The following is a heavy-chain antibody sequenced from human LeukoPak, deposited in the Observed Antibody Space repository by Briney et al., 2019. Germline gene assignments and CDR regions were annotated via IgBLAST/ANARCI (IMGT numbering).Heavy chain of an antibody. CDR1: GFTFSSYW. V-gene: IGHV3-7*01. CDR2: IKQDGSEK. Sequence: GGSLRLSCAASGFTFSSYWMSWVRQAPGKGLEWVANIKQDGSEKYHVDSVKGRFTISRDNAKNSLYVQMNSLRAEDTAVYYCARVMVAATNWFDPWGQGTLVTVSS. CDR3: ARVMVAATNWFDP. D-gene: IGHD2-15*01. J-gene: IGHJ5*02.